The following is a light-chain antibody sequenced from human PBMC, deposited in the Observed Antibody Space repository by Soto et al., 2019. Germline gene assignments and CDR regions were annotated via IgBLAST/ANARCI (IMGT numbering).Light chain of an antibody. J-gene: IGKJ1*01. CDR3: KQSYYNQWT. CDR1: QTITSW. CDR2: AAS. V-gene: IGKV1-5*01. Sequence: IQITPSPSTLSASVGDRVTITCRASQTITSWLAWYQQKPGKAPNPLIYAASSLQSGVPSRFSGAGSGTDFTLTIANLHPEDFAIYYCKQSYYNQWTFGQGT.